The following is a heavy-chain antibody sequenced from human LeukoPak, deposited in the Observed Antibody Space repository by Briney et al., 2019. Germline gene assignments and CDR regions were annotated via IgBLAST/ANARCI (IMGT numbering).Heavy chain of an antibody. D-gene: IGHD6-13*01. CDR1: GFTFSKYW. CDR2: MKQDGSEK. CDR3: ARWGTYSGSWLGAFDI. J-gene: IGHJ3*02. Sequence: GGSLRLSCAASGFTFSKYWMSWVRQAPGKGLEWVANMKQDGSEKFYLDSVKGRFTTSRDNAKNSLHLQMNSLRAEDTAVYYCARWGTYSGSWLGAFDIWGQGTMVTVSS. V-gene: IGHV3-7*05.